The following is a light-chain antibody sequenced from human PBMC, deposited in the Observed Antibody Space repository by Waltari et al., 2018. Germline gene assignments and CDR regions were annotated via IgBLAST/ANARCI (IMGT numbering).Light chain of an antibody. CDR2: DVS. J-gene: IGLJ3*02. V-gene: IGLV2-14*01. CDR1: SGDIGNYKF. CDR3: SSYTTASSWV. Sequence: QSALTQPASVSGSPGQSITISCTGTSGDIGNYKFVSWYQQEPGRVPKLIVYDVSQRPSGVSNRFSGSKSGNTASLTISGLQAEDEADYYCSSYTTASSWVFGGGTKLTVL.